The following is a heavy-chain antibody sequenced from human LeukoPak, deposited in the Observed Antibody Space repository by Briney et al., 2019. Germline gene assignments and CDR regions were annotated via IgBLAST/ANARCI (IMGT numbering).Heavy chain of an antibody. Sequence: PGGPLRLSCAASGFTFSSYAMSWVRQAPGKGLEWVSAISGSGGSTYYADSVKGRFTISRDNSKNTLYLQMNSLRAEDTAVYYCAKALHESGYSYYYYYYGMDVWGQGTTVTVSS. CDR2: ISGSGGST. J-gene: IGHJ6*02. CDR1: GFTFSSYA. D-gene: IGHD3-3*01. V-gene: IGHV3-23*01. CDR3: AKALHESGYSYYYYYYGMDV.